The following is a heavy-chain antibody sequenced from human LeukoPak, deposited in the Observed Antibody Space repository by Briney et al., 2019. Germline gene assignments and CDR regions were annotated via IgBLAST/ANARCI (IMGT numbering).Heavy chain of an antibody. D-gene: IGHD5-12*01. CDR2: ISSSGSTI. CDR1: GFTFSSYA. Sequence: SGGSLRLSCAASGFTFSSYAMSWVRQAPGKGLEWLSYISSSGSTIYYADSVKGRFTISRDNSKNTLYLQMNSLRAEDTAVYYCARGPSGYHNTGGQGTLVTVSS. J-gene: IGHJ4*02. V-gene: IGHV3-48*01. CDR3: ARGPSGYHNT.